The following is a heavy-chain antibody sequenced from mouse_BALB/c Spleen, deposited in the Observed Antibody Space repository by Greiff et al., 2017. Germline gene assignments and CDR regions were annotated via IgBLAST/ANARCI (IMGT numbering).Heavy chain of an antibody. V-gene: IGHV2-2*02. Sequence: QVQLQQSGPGLVQPSQSLSITCTVSGFSLTSYGVHWVRQSPGKGLEWLGVIWSGGSTDYNAAFISRLSISKDNSKSQVFFKMNSLQANDTAIYYCARKGNGYDWFAYWGQGTLVTVSA. CDR3: ARKGNGYDWFAY. CDR2: IWSGGST. J-gene: IGHJ3*01. D-gene: IGHD2-2*01. CDR1: GFSLTSYG.